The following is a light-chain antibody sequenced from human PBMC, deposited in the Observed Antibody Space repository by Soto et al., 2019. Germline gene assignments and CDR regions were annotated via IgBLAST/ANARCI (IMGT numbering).Light chain of an antibody. CDR3: QQYATSPGT. V-gene: IGKV3-20*01. J-gene: IGKJ1*01. CDR2: GAS. Sequence: EIVLTQSPGTLSLSPGERVTLSCRASQGHTSTSLAWYQQKPGQAPRLVIYGASTRATGIPDRFSGSGSGTDFTLTISRLEPEDFAVYYCQQYATSPGTFGQGTKVAIK. CDR1: QGHTSTS.